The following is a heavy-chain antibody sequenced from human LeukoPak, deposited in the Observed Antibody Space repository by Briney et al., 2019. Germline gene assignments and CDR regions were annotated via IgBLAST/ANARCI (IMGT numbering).Heavy chain of an antibody. CDR3: ARDVPGVVITSWFGTLFDY. D-gene: IGHD3-22*01. J-gene: IGHJ4*02. V-gene: IGHV1-18*01. CDR1: GYTFTSYG. CDR2: ISAYNGNT. Sequence: ASVKVSCKASGYTFTSYGISWVRQAPGQGLEWMGWISAYNGNTNYAQKLQGRVTMTTDTSTSTAYMELRSLRSDDTAVYYCARDVPGVVITSWFGTLFDYWGQGTLVTVSS.